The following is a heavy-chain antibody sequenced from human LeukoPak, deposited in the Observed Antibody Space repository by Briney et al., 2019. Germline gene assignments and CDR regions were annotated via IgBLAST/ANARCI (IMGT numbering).Heavy chain of an antibody. CDR3: ARLPERVTAMDY. CDR2: INHSGST. V-gene: IGHV4-34*01. J-gene: IGHJ4*02. CDR1: GGSFSGCY. D-gene: IGHD5-18*01. Sequence: SETLSLTCAVYGGSFSGCYWSWIRQPPGKGLEWIGEINHSGSTNYNPSLKSRVTISVDTSKNQFFLKLSSVTAADTAVYYCARLPERVTAMDYWGQGTLVTVSS.